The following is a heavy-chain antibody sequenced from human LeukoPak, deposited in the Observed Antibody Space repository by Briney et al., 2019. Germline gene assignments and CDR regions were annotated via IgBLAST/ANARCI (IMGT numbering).Heavy chain of an antibody. CDR1: GGSISSYY. Sequence: SETLSLTCTVSGGSISSYYWSWIRQPPGKGLEWIGYIYYSGSTNYNPSLKSRVTISVDTSKNQFSLKLSSVTAADTAVYYCARAYGSGSHELGYWGQGTLVTVSS. D-gene: IGHD3-10*01. V-gene: IGHV4-59*01. CDR2: IYYSGST. J-gene: IGHJ4*02. CDR3: ARAYGSGSHELGY.